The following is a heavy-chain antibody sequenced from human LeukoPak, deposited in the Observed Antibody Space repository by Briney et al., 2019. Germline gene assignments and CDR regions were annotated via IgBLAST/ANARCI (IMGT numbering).Heavy chain of an antibody. D-gene: IGHD3-3*01. CDR3: AKHYDFWSGYLDY. J-gene: IGHJ4*02. CDR1: GFTFSSYS. Sequence: PGRSLRLSCAASGFTFSSYSMSWVRHAPGKGREWVSAISGSGGSTYYVDSVKGQFTISRDNSKNTLYLQMNSLRAGDTAVYYCAKHYDFWSGYLDYWGQGTLVTVSS. CDR2: ISGSGGST. V-gene: IGHV3-23*01.